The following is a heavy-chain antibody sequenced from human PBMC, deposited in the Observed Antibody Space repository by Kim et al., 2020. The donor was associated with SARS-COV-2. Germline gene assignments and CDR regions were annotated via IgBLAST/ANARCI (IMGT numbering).Heavy chain of an antibody. CDR1: GFTVSSNY. CDR2: IYSGGST. Sequence: GGSLRLSCAASGFTVSSNYMSWVRQAPGKGLEWVSVIYSGGSTYYADSVKGRFTISRDNSKNTLYLQMNSLRAEDTAVYYCARDPYYGSGSYYAAYGMDVWGQGTRVTVSS. D-gene: IGHD3-10*01. V-gene: IGHV3-66*01. CDR3: ARDPYYGSGSYYAAYGMDV. J-gene: IGHJ6*02.